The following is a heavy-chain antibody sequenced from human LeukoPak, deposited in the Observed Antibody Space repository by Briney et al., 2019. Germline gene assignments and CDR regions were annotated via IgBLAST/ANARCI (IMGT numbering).Heavy chain of an antibody. CDR3: VRRETVFGVVTNFDY. D-gene: IGHD3-3*01. CDR1: KFIFGDYN. J-gene: IGHJ4*02. Sequence: GGSLRLSCAASKFIFGDYNMNWVRQAPGKGLEWVSSISRSGNDKYYADSVKGRFTISRDNAKNSLYMQMNGLRAEDTAVYYCVRRETVFGVVTNFDYWGQGVLVTVSS. CDR2: ISRSGNDK. V-gene: IGHV3-21*01.